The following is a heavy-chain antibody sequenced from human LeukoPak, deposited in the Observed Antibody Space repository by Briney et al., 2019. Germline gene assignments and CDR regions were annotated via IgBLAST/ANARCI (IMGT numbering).Heavy chain of an antibody. CDR2: IYYSGST. CDR3: ARDRALAAAGTDHFDY. J-gene: IGHJ4*02. V-gene: IGHV4-39*07. Sequence: SETLSLTCTVSGGSISSSSYYWGWIRQPPGKGLEWIGSIYYSGSTYYNPSLKSRVTISVDTSKNQFSLKLSSVTAADTAVYYCARDRALAAAGTDHFDYWGQGTLVTVSS. D-gene: IGHD6-13*01. CDR1: GGSISSSSYY.